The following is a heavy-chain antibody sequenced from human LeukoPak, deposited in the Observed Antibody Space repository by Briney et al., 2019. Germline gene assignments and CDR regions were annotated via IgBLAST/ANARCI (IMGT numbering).Heavy chain of an antibody. CDR1: GGSISSYY. Sequence: KTSETLSLTCTVSGGSISSYYWSWIRQPPGKGLEWIGYIYYSGSTNYNPSLKSRVTISVDTSKNQFSLKLSSVTAADTAVYYCARAPLWFGEVDYWGQGTLVTVSS. D-gene: IGHD3-10*01. CDR3: ARAPLWFGEVDY. CDR2: IYYSGST. V-gene: IGHV4-59*01. J-gene: IGHJ4*02.